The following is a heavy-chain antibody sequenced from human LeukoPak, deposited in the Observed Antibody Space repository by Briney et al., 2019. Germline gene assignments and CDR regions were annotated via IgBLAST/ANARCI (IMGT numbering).Heavy chain of an antibody. J-gene: IGHJ4*02. CDR3: ARSAWDGNSFDY. CDR1: GFTFSDYY. CDR2: ISSSGSTI. Sequence: PGGSLRLSCVASGFTFSDYYMSWIRQAPGKGLEWVSYISSSGSTIYYADSVKGRFTISRDNAKSSLYLQMNSLRAEDTAVYHCARSAWDGNSFDYWGQGTLVTVSS. D-gene: IGHD5-24*01. V-gene: IGHV3-11*04.